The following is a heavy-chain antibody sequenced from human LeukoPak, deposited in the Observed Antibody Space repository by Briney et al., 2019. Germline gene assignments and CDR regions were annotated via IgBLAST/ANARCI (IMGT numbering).Heavy chain of an antibody. CDR2: INPNSGGT. J-gene: IGHJ6*03. CDR1: GYSFTGYY. Sequence: VASVKVSCKASGYSFTGYYMHWVRQAPGQGLEWMGWINPNSGGTNYAQKFQGRVTMTRDTSISTAYMELSSLRSDDTAVYYCARDAGRDYYYYYYMDVWGKGTTVTISS. D-gene: IGHD2-21*02. CDR3: ARDAGRDYYYYYYMDV. V-gene: IGHV1-2*02.